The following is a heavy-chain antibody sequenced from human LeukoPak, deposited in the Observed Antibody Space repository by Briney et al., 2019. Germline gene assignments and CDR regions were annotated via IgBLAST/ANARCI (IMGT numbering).Heavy chain of an antibody. V-gene: IGHV3-11*01. J-gene: IGHJ6*02. Sequence: PGGSLRLSCAASGFTFSDYYMSWIRQAPGKGLEWVSYISSSGSTIYYADSVKGRFTISRDNAKNSLYLQMNSLRAEDTAVYYCAREADILTGYYYYYYGMDVWGQGTTVTVSS. CDR1: GFTFSDYY. D-gene: IGHD3-9*01. CDR2: ISSSGSTI. CDR3: AREADILTGYYYYYYGMDV.